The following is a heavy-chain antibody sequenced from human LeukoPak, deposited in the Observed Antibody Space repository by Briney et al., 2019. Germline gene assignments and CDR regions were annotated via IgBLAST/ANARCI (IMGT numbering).Heavy chain of an antibody. CDR1: GGSTISYY. Sequence: SETLSLTCTVSGGSTISYYWSWIRQPPGKGLEWIGEINQSGSTNYNPSLKSRLTISVDTSKNQFSLKLRSVTAADTAVYYCARGLGSGSYYHYWGQGTLVTVSS. J-gene: IGHJ4*02. D-gene: IGHD3-10*01. CDR3: ARGLGSGSYYHY. CDR2: INQSGST. V-gene: IGHV4-34*01.